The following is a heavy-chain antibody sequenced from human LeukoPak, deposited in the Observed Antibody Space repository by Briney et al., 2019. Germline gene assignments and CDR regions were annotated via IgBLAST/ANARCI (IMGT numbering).Heavy chain of an antibody. CDR2: IYYSGST. CDR3: ARGTRYCSGGSCYSGHYFDY. Sequence: SETLSLTCTVSGGSISSYYWSWIRQPPGKGLEWIGYIYYSGSTNYNPSLKSRVTISVDTSRNQFSLKLSSVTAADTAVYYCARGTRYCSGGSCYSGHYFDYWGQGALVTASS. V-gene: IGHV4-59*01. J-gene: IGHJ4*02. D-gene: IGHD2-15*01. CDR1: GGSISSYY.